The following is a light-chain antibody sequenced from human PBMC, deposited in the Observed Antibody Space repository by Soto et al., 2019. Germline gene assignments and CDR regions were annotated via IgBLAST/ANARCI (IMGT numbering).Light chain of an antibody. Sequence: EIVLTQSPVTLSLSPGERATLSCRASQSVSNYLAWYQQKPGQAPRLLIYDTSNRATGIPPRFSGSGSGTDFSLTISSLEPDDFAVYYCQQYGSSRWTFGQGTKVDI. CDR3: QQYGSSRWT. J-gene: IGKJ1*01. CDR2: DTS. CDR1: QSVSNY. V-gene: IGKV3-11*01.